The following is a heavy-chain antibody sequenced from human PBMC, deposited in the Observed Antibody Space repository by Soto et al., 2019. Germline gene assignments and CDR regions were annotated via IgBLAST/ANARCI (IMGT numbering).Heavy chain of an antibody. CDR2: IIPIFGTA. Sequence: SVKVSCKASGGTFSSYAISWVRQAPGQGLEWMGGIIPIFGTANYAQKFQGRVTITADESTSTAYMELSSLRSEDTAVYYCARGFLYGSGSYPTFDYWGQGTLVTVSS. CDR1: GGTFSSYA. V-gene: IGHV1-69*13. D-gene: IGHD3-10*01. CDR3: ARGFLYGSGSYPTFDY. J-gene: IGHJ4*02.